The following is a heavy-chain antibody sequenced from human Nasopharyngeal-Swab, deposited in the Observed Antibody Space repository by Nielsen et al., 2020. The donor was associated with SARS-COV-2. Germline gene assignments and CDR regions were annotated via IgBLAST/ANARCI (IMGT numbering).Heavy chain of an antibody. CDR2: INHSGST. J-gene: IGHJ6*02. D-gene: IGHD6-19*01. Sequence: SETLSLTCTVSGGSISSYYWSWIRQPPGKGLEWIGEINHSGSTNYNPSLKSRVTISVDTSKNQFSLKLSSVTAADTAVYYCARGVVAGTFGSWYYYGMDVWGQGTTVTV. CDR3: ARGVVAGTFGSWYYYGMDV. CDR1: GGSISSYY. V-gene: IGHV4-34*01.